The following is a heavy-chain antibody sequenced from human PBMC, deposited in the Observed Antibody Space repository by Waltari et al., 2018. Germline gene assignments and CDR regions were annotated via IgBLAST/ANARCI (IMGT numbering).Heavy chain of an antibody. J-gene: IGHJ1*01. CDR1: GGSISPNYN. CDR2: MQYRGST. Sequence: QLQLQESGPGLVKPSETLSPTCTVSGGSISPNYNWGWIRQPPGKGLEWMGNMQYRGSTFYNPSLESRVTISLDTWKNQFSLRLSSVGAADTAVYFCGRIAFGDEGGYFQYWGQGTLVTVSS. V-gene: IGHV4-39*01. CDR3: GRIAFGDEGGYFQY. D-gene: IGHD4-17*01.